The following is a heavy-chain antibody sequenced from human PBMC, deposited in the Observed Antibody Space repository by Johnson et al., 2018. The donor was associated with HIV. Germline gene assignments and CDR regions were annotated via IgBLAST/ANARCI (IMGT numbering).Heavy chain of an antibody. J-gene: IGHJ3*02. CDR2: ISSSGSTI. D-gene: IGHD3-10*01. Sequence: VQLVESGGGLVQPGGSLGLSCAASGFTFSSFWMTWVRQAPGKGLEWVSYISSSGSTIYYADSVKGRFTISRDNAKKSLYLQMNSLRAEDTAVYYCASDQTIKLLSDAFDIWGQGTMVTVSS. CDR1: GFTFSSFW. V-gene: IGHV3-48*04. CDR3: ASDQTIKLLSDAFDI.